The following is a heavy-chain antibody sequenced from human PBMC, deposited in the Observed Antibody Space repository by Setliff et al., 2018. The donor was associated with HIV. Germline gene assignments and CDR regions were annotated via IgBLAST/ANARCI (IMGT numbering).Heavy chain of an antibody. CDR2: ITSGGST. J-gene: IGHJ4*02. CDR3: AKGFRPVDTALVSGPTY. Sequence: PGESLTISCAASGFTFSSYAMSWVRQTPEKGLEWVSIITSGGSTYYADSAKGRFIISRDNSQNTLYLQMNSLRADDMAIYYCAKGFRPVDTALVSGPTYWGQGIRVTVSS. D-gene: IGHD5-18*01. V-gene: IGHV3-23*01. CDR1: GFTFSSYA.